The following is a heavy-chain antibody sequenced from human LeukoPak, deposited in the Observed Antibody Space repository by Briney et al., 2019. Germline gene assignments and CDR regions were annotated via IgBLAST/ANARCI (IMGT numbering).Heavy chain of an antibody. Sequence: GGSLRLSCAASGFTFSSYWMHWVRQAPGKGLVWVSRINSDGSSTSYADSVKGRFTISRDNAKNTLYLQMYSLRAEDTAVYYCARDELGYCSGGSCYHLDYWGQGTLVTVSS. CDR1: GFTFSSYW. V-gene: IGHV3-74*01. J-gene: IGHJ4*02. D-gene: IGHD2-15*01. CDR3: ARDELGYCSGGSCYHLDY. CDR2: INSDGSST.